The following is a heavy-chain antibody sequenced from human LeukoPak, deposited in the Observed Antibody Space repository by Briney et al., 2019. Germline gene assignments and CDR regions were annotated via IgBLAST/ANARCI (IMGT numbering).Heavy chain of an antibody. J-gene: IGHJ4*02. CDR1: GFTFSSYS. D-gene: IGHD4-17*01. CDR3: ARGLVRCLDY. CDR2: ISSSSSYI. Sequence: GGSLRLSCAASGFTFSSYSMNWVRQAPGKGLEWVSSISSSSSYIYYADSVKGRFTISRDNAKNLLYLQMNSLRAEDTAVYYCARGLVRCLDYWGQGTLVTVSS. V-gene: IGHV3-21*01.